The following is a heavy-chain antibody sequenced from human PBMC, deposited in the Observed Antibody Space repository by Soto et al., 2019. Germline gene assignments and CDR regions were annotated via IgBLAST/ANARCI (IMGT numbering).Heavy chain of an antibody. CDR1: GYSVNSDYY. J-gene: IGHJ4*02. V-gene: IGHV4-38-2*02. CDR3: ASPIRENCSGGSCYQGGFDY. D-gene: IGHD2-15*01. CDR2: IYPTGST. Sequence: SETLSLTCTVSGYSVNSDYYWGWIRQPPGKGLEWIGSIYPTGSTYYNPSLKSRVAISIDASKNQFSLKLSSVTAADTAVYYCASPIRENCSGGSCYQGGFDYWGQGTLVTVSS.